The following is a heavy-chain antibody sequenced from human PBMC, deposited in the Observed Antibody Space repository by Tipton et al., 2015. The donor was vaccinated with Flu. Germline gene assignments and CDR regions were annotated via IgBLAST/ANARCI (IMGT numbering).Heavy chain of an antibody. Sequence: GLVKPSGTLSLTCVVSGASISSTNWWSWIRQTAGKGLEWLGRTYSSGSTMYNPSLEGRVTISVDSSKTKFFLKLTSVTAADTAMYYCARGGVGVGATFDYWGQGTLVTVSS. CDR2: TYSSGST. CDR3: ARGGVGVGATFDY. CDR1: GASISSTNW. V-gene: IGHV4-4*07. D-gene: IGHD1-26*01. J-gene: IGHJ4*02.